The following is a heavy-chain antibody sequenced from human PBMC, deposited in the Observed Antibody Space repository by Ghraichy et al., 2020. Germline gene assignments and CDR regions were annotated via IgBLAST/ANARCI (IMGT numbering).Heavy chain of an antibody. J-gene: IGHJ6*03. CDR2: IYFSTST. Sequence: SETLSLTCTVSGGSIRSPSYYWGWIRQPPGKGLEWIGSIYFSTSTYYNPSLRGRFTISLDTSTNQFSLKVNSVTAADAAVYYCARVPRPSVSGRQENDYYMDVWGTGTTVTVSS. CDR1: GGSIRSPSYY. D-gene: IGHD3-10*01. V-gene: IGHV4-39*07. CDR3: ARVPRPSVSGRQENDYYMDV.